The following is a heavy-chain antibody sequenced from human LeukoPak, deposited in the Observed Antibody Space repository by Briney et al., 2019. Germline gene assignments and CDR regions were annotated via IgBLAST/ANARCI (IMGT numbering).Heavy chain of an antibody. CDR2: ISATTIYT. CDR3: ARIGLGRDAYNSFDF. D-gene: IGHD5-24*01. CDR1: GFTFPDYD. J-gene: IGHJ4*02. Sequence: PGGSLRLSCTASGFTFPDYDMPWVGQAPGQGLDLVSSISATTIYTFSADSVRGRFTISRDNVENSLYLQMNNLRGEDTGVYFCARIGLGRDAYNSFDFWGQGTLVTVSS. V-gene: IGHV3-21*01.